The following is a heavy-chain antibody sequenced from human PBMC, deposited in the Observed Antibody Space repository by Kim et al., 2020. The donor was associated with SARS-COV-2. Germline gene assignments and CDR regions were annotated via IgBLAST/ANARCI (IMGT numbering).Heavy chain of an antibody. CDR3: AKLDGYSSGYLGVY. CDR2: ST. Sequence: STYYADAVEGRFTISRDNSKNTLYLQMNSLRAEDTAVYYCAKLDGYSSGYLGVYWGQGTLVTVSS. D-gene: IGHD3-22*01. V-gene: IGHV3-23*01. J-gene: IGHJ4*02.